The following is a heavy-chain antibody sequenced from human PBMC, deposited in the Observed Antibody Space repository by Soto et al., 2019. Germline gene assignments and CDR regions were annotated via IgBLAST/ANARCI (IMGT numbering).Heavy chain of an antibody. CDR2: IIPIFGTA. J-gene: IGHJ3*02. CDR1: GGTFSSYA. CDR3: ARESPRRVGVVIDAVDI. V-gene: IGHV1-69*01. Sequence: QVQLVQSGAEVKKPGASVKVSCKASGGTFSSYAISWVRQAPGQGLEWMGGIIPIFGTANYAQKFQGRVTITADESTSTAYMELSILRTEDTAVYYCARESPRRVGVVIDAVDIWGQGTMVTVSS. D-gene: IGHD3-3*01.